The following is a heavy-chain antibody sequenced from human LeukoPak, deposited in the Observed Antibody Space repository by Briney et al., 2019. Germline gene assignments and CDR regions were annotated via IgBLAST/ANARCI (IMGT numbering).Heavy chain of an antibody. D-gene: IGHD2-2*01. Sequence: SEALSLTCTVSGGSISSGGYYWSWIRQHPGKGLEWIGYIYYSGSTYYNPSLKSRVTISVDTPKNQFSLKLSSVTAADTAVYYCARGYCSSTRCYSGSWFDPWGQGTLVTVSS. J-gene: IGHJ5*02. V-gene: IGHV4-31*03. CDR3: ARGYCSSTRCYSGSWFDP. CDR2: IYYSGST. CDR1: GGSISSGGYY.